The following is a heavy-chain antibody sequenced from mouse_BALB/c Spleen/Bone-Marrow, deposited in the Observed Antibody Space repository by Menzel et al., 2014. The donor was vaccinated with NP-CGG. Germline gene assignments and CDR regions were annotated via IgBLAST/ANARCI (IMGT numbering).Heavy chain of an antibody. CDR1: GFTFSRYT. D-gene: IGHD2-14*01. J-gene: IGHJ1*01. CDR2: ISNGGGST. Sequence: EVKVVESGGGLVQPGGSLKLSCAASGFTFSRYTMSWVRQTPEKRLEWVAYISNGGGSTYYPDTDTVKGRFTISRDNAKNTLYLQMSSLKSEDTAMYYCARHGVRREWYSDVWGAGTTVTVSS. V-gene: IGHV5-12-2*01. CDR3: ARHGVRREWYSDV.